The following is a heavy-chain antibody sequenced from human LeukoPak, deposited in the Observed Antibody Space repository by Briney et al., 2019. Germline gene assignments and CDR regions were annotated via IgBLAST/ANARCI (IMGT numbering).Heavy chain of an antibody. D-gene: IGHD1-14*01. CDR1: GFTFNTYG. V-gene: IGHV3-23*01. Sequence: PGGSLRLSCAASGFTFNTYGMRWVRQAPGKGLEWVSGISGSGGSTYYADSVKGRFTISRDNSKNTLYLQMNSLRAEDTAVYYCAKGRGPSANRNAFDIWGQGTMVTVSS. CDR2: ISGSGGST. CDR3: AKGRGPSANRNAFDI. J-gene: IGHJ3*02.